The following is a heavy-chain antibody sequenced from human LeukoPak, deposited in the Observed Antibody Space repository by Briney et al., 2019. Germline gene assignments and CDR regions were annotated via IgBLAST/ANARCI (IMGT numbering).Heavy chain of an antibody. CDR3: ARDVSSGWYMARAFSFDY. Sequence: SQTLSLTCAISGDSVSSNSAAWNWIRQSPSRGLEWLGRTYYRSKWYNDYAVSVKSRITINPDTSKNQFSLQLNSVTPEDTAVYYCARDVSSGWYMARAFSFDYWGQGTLVTVSS. J-gene: IGHJ4*02. D-gene: IGHD6-19*01. CDR1: GDSVSSNSAA. CDR2: TYYRSKWYN. V-gene: IGHV6-1*01.